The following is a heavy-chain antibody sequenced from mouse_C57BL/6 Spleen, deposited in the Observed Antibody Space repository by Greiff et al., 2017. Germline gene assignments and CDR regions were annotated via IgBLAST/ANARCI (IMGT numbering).Heavy chain of an antibody. CDR2: INPDSSTI. D-gene: IGHD2-4*01. V-gene: IGHV4-1*01. Sequence: EVKLLESGGGLVQPGGSLKLSCAASGIDFSRYWMSWVRRAPGKGLEWIGEINPDSSTINYAPTLKDKFIISRDNATNTLYLQMSKVRSEDTALYYCARQDDYPWFAYWGQGTLVTVSA. J-gene: IGHJ3*01. CDR1: GIDFSRYW. CDR3: ARQDDYPWFAY.